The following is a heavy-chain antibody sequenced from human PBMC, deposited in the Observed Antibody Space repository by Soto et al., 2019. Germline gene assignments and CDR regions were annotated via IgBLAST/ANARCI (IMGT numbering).Heavy chain of an antibody. CDR1: GFTFTSSA. J-gene: IGHJ4*02. V-gene: IGHV1-58*01. CDR3: VNAVRTRLDN. D-gene: IGHD3-10*01. Sequence: ASVKVSCKASGFTFTSSAVQWVRQARGQRLEWIGWIVVGSGNTNYAQKFQERVTISRDMSTSTAYMELSSLRLDDTAVYYCVNAVRTRLDNWGPGTLVTVSS. CDR2: IVVGSGNT.